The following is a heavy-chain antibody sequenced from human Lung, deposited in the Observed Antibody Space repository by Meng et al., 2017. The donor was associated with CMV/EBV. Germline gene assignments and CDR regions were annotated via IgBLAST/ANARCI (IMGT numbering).Heavy chain of an antibody. D-gene: IGHD2-2*01. Sequence: GGSLRLXCAATGFTFSTYVMTWVRQAPGKGLEWVSSISGSSRGTYFADSVKGRFTTSRDNSKKMLYVQMNSLRVDDTAIYYCARGRVSAAYDAFDIWGQGTMVTVSS. CDR1: GFTFSTYV. V-gene: IGHV3-23*01. CDR2: ISGSSRGT. CDR3: ARGRVSAAYDAFDI. J-gene: IGHJ3*02.